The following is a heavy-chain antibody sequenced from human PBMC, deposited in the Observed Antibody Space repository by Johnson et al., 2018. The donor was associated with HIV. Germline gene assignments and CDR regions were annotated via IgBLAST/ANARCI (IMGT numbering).Heavy chain of an antibody. D-gene: IGHD6-13*01. J-gene: IGHJ3*02. V-gene: IGHV3-30*02. CDR1: GFTFSVYD. CDR3: VKGIDSSSWYTYDNDDAYLLHAFDI. CDR2: IHYDAIGK. Sequence: QVQLVESGGGVVQSGGSLRLSYDASGFTFSVYDRHWVCQAPGKGLQWVPFIHYDAIGKYSGGAVMGRFTFSRDNSKNMLDLQMNSLRAEDTAVYYCVKGIDSSSWYTYDNDDAYLLHAFDIWGQGTTVTVSS.